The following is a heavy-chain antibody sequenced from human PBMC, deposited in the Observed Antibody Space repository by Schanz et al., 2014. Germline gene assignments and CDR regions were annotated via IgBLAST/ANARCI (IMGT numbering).Heavy chain of an antibody. CDR1: GFTVSAYS. Sequence: EVQLVESGGGLVQPGGSLRLSCSGFTVSAYSANWVRQAPGKGLEWVSSISSSGGHIYYADSVKGRFTITRDIAKNSLSLQMNSLRDEDTALYYCAKDMHKDYGGKPQAFDIWGQGTMVTVSS. D-gene: IGHD4-17*01. J-gene: IGHJ3*02. CDR2: ISSSGGHI. V-gene: IGHV3-21*02. CDR3: AKDMHKDYGGKPQAFDI.